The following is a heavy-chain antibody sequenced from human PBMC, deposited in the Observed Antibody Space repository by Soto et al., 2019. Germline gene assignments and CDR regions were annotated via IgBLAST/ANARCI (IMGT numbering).Heavy chain of an antibody. V-gene: IGHV1-69*08. D-gene: IGHD4-17*01. CDR3: AREDPVMTTGSVDL. J-gene: IGHJ2*01. CDR2: IIPILGIA. Sequence: QVQLVQSGAEVKKPGSSVKVSCKASGGTFSSYTISWVRQAPGQGLEWMGRIIPILGIANYAQKFQGRVTITADKSTSTAYMELSSLRSKDTAVYYCAREDPVMTTGSVDLWGRGTLVTVSS. CDR1: GGTFSSYT.